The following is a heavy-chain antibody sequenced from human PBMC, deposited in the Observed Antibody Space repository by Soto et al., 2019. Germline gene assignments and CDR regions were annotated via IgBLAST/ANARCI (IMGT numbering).Heavy chain of an antibody. CDR1: GGSISSGGYY. Sequence: QVQLQESGPGLVKPSQTLSLTCTVSGGSISSGGYYWSWLRQRPGKGLEGIGYVYYSRSNYYNPSLKRRVTISVDTSKNQFALKLSSVTAAHAAVYYCAWWLDGYYLDYWGEGTLVTVSS. V-gene: IGHV4-31*03. D-gene: IGHD2-15*01. CDR3: AWWLDGYYLDY. CDR2: VYYSRSN. J-gene: IGHJ4*02.